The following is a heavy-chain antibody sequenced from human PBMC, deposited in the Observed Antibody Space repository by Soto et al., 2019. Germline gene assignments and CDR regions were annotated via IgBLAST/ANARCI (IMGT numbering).Heavy chain of an antibody. D-gene: IGHD4-4*01. Sequence: EVQVVESGGTLVQPEGSLRLSRAAAGFTFTNYWMHWVRQAPGKGLVWVSRINGDGSNAFYADSVKGRFTISRDNAKNTVYLHMNSLGAEDTAIYYCARGIQYRYGMDVWGQGTTVTVSS. CDR3: ARGIQYRYGMDV. CDR1: GFTFTNYW. J-gene: IGHJ6*02. V-gene: IGHV3-74*01. CDR2: INGDGSNA.